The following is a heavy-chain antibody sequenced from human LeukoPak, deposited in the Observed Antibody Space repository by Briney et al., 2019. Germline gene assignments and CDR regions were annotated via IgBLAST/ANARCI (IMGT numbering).Heavy chain of an antibody. CDR1: GFTFSSYW. J-gene: IGHJ4*02. CDR3: ARASYSSSWPTFDY. CDR2: INSDGSNT. V-gene: IGHV3-74*01. Sequence: GGSLRPSCAASGFTFSSYWMHWVRQAPGKGLVWVSRINSDGSNTTYADSVKGRFTISRDNAKNTLYLQMNSLKAEDTAVYYCARASYSSSWPTFDYWGQGTLVTVSS. D-gene: IGHD6-13*01.